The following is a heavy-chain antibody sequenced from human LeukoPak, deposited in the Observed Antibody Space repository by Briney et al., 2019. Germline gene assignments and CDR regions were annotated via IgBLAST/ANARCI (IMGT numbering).Heavy chain of an antibody. J-gene: IGHJ4*02. V-gene: IGHV1-2*02. CDR2: INPTSGGT. D-gene: IGHD6-19*01. Sequence: RVASVKVSCKASGYTFTGYYMHWLRQAPGQGLEWMGWINPTSGGTNYAQKFQGRVTLTRDTSISTAYMELSRLRSDDTAVYYCARLRQWLVAYYFDYWGQGTLITVSS. CDR1: GYTFTGYY. CDR3: ARLRQWLVAYYFDY.